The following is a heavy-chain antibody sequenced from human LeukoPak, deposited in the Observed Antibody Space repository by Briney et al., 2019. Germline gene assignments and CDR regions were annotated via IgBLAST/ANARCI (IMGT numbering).Heavy chain of an antibody. D-gene: IGHD2-2*01. CDR2: ISSSSSTI. V-gene: IGHV3-48*02. J-gene: IGHJ6*02. CDR1: GFTFSSYS. Sequence: HPEGSLRLSCAASGFTFSSYSMNWVRQAPGKGLEWVSYISSSSSTIYYADSVKGRFTISRDNAKNSLYLQMNSLRDEDTAVYYCARDGRGIVVVPAAREDYYYYYGMDVWGQGTTVTVSS. CDR3: ARDGRGIVVVPAAREDYYYYYGMDV.